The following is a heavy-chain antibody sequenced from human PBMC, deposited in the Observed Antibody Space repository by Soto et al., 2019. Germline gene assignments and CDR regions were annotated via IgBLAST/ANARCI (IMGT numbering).Heavy chain of an antibody. V-gene: IGHV2-5*02. D-gene: IGHD1-26*01. CDR3: AHSALETGDFDY. CDR1: GFSLSTSGVS. CDR2: IYWVDDK. Sequence: QITLKESGPTLVKPTQTLTLTCTFSGFSLSTSGVSVGWIRQPPGKALEWLALIYWVDDKRYSPSLKSRLTIPKDTAKNPVVLTMTNMDAVDTATYYCAHSALETGDFDYWGQGTLVTVCS. J-gene: IGHJ4*02.